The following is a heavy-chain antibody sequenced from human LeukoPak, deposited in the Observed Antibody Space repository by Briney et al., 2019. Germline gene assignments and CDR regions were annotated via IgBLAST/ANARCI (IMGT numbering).Heavy chain of an antibody. J-gene: IGHJ5*02. CDR1: GGSISSGDYY. V-gene: IGHV4-30-4*01. CDR2: IYYSGST. D-gene: IGHD6-19*01. Sequence: SETLSLTCTVSGGSISSGDYYWSWIRQPPGKGLEWIEYIYYSGSTYYNPSLKSRVTISVDTSKNQFSLKLSSVTAADTAVYYCASLDSSGYWFDPWGQGTLVTVSS. CDR3: ASLDSSGYWFDP.